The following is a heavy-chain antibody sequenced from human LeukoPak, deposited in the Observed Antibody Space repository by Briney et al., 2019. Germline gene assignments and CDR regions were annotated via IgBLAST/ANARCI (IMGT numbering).Heavy chain of an antibody. CDR2: IYPDDSDT. J-gene: IGHJ6*03. CDR1: GYSFTSYW. V-gene: IGHV5-51*01. D-gene: IGHD2-8*01. Sequence: HGESLKISCKGSGYSFTSYWIGWVRQMPGKGLEWMGIIYPDDSDTRYSPSFQGQVTISADRSISTAYLQWSSLKALDTAMYYCARLAYCSNDVCYSNYYYSMDVWGKGTTVTVSS. CDR3: ARLAYCSNDVCYSNYYYSMDV.